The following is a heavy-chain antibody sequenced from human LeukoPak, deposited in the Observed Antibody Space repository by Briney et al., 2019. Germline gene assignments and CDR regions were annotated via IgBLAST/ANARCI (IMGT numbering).Heavy chain of an antibody. D-gene: IGHD6-13*01. Sequence: PSETLSLTCAVYGGSFSGYYWSWIRQPPGKGLEWIGEINHSGSTNYNPSLKSRVTISVDTSKNQFSLKLSSVTAADTAVYYCARGYSSSWSRPYNWFDPWGQGTLVTVSS. CDR3: ARGYSSSWSRPYNWFDP. J-gene: IGHJ5*02. V-gene: IGHV4-34*01. CDR1: GGSFSGYY. CDR2: INHSGST.